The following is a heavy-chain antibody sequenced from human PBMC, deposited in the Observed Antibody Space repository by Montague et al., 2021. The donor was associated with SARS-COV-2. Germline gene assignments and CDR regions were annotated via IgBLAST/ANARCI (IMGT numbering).Heavy chain of an antibody. J-gene: IGHJ3*02. CDR3: ARVHFVSSGWYPDAFDI. D-gene: IGHD6-19*01. CDR1: GGSINSGGYY. V-gene: IGHV4-31*03. Sequence: TLSLTCTVSGGSINSGGYYWSWIRQHPGKGLEWIGYIYYSGSTYYNPSLKSRLTISVDTSKNQFSLKLSSVTAADTGVYYCARVHFVSSGWYPDAFDIWGQGTMVTVSS. CDR2: IYYSGST.